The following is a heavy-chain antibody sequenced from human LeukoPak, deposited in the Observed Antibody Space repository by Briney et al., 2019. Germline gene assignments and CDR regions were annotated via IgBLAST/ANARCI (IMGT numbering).Heavy chain of an antibody. CDR3: AKRSCSSTSCYIAY. Sequence: QSGGSLRLSCAASGFTFSSYAMSWVRQAPGKGLEWVSAISASGGNTYYADSVKGRFTISRDNSKNTLYLRMNSLRAEDTAVYYCAKRSCSSTSCYIAYWGQGTLVTVSS. V-gene: IGHV3-23*01. D-gene: IGHD2-2*02. CDR2: ISASGGNT. CDR1: GFTFSSYA. J-gene: IGHJ4*02.